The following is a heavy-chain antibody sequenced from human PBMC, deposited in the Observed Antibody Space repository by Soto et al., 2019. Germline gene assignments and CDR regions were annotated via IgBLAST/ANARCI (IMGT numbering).Heavy chain of an antibody. D-gene: IGHD3-22*01. CDR1: GFTFSSYA. CDR3: AKVFSSGYYFHHDY. Sequence: GGSLRLSCAASGFTFSSYAMSWVRQAPGKGLEWVSAISGSGGSTYYADSVKGRFTISRDNSKNTLYLQMNSLRAEDTAVYYCAKVFSSGYYFHHDYWGQGTLVTVSS. V-gene: IGHV3-23*01. J-gene: IGHJ4*02. CDR2: ISGSGGST.